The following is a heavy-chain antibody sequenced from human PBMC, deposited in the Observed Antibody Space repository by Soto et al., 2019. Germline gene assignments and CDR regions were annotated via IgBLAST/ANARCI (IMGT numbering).Heavy chain of an antibody. D-gene: IGHD3-16*01. V-gene: IGHV3-73*01. CDR3: AKDLSWGQCDY. J-gene: IGHJ4*02. CDR1: GLTFSDSA. CDR2: IRSKTNNYAT. Sequence: PGGSLRLSCAASGLTFSDSAIHWFRQASGKGLEWVGRIRSKTNNYATTYAASVKGRFTISRDDSKNTAYLQMNSLKTEDTAVYYCAKDLSWGQCDYWGQGALVTVSS.